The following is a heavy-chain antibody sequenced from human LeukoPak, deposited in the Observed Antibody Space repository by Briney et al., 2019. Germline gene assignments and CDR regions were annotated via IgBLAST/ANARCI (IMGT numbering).Heavy chain of an antibody. Sequence: ASVKVSCKASGYTFTRYAITWVRQAPGQGLEWMGWISGYNGHTKYAQKLQGRVSMTTHTATSTAYMEVRSLRSDDTAVYYCAREVGATGYYYYYMDVWGKGTTVTISS. CDR1: GYTFTRYA. CDR2: ISGYNGHT. V-gene: IGHV1-18*01. J-gene: IGHJ6*03. D-gene: IGHD1-26*01. CDR3: AREVGATGYYYYYMDV.